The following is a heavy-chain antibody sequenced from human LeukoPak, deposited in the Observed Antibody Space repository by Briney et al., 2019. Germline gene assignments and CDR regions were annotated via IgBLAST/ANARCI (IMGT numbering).Heavy chain of an antibody. V-gene: IGHV3-23*01. J-gene: IGHJ6*02. CDR1: GFTFSTYA. Sequence: GGSLRLSCAASGFTFSTYAMSWVRQAPSRGLEWVSAISGSGATTHYADSEQGRFTISRDNSKNTLSLQMNSLRADDTAVYYCARGYSGEYGMDVWGQGTTVTVAS. D-gene: IGHD5-12*01. CDR3: ARGYSGEYGMDV. CDR2: ISGSGATT.